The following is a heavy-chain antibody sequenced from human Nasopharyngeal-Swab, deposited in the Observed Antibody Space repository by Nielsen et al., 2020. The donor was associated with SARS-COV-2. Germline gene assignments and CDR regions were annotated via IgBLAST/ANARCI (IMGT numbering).Heavy chain of an antibody. J-gene: IGHJ4*02. V-gene: IGHV3-33*01. CDR2: VWFDGTNK. D-gene: IGHD3-22*01. CDR3: ARDSGFTFGYWIFDY. Sequence: VRQAPRKGLERVAIVWFDGTNKYYADSVKGRFTISRDSSKNTLYLQMNSLRAEDTAVYYCARDSGFTFGYWIFDYWGQGTLVTVSS.